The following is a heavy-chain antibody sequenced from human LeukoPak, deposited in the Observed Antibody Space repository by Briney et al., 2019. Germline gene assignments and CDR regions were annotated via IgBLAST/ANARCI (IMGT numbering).Heavy chain of an antibody. D-gene: IGHD3-16*02. V-gene: IGHV4-39*01. CDR3: ARFIGMGWFDP. CDR1: GGSISSSNYY. J-gene: IGHJ5*02. CDR2: IYYSGST. Sequence: SETLSLTCTVSGGSISSSNYYWGWIRQPPGKGLEWIGSIYYSGSTYYNPSLKSRVTISVDTSKNQFSLKLSSVTAADTAVYYCARFIGMGWFDPWGQGTLVTVSS.